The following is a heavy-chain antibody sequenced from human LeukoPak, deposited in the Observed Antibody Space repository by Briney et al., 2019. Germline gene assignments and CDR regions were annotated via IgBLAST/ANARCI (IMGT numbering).Heavy chain of an antibody. V-gene: IGHV4-59*08. D-gene: IGHD6-13*01. CDR3: ATYTNSYSSDI. J-gene: IGHJ3*02. CDR1: GGSISSYY. Sequence: PSETLSLTCTVSGGSISSYYWSWIRQPPGKGLEWIGYIYYSGSTNYNPSLKSRVTIPVDTSKNQFSLKLSSVTAADTAVYYCATYTNSYSSDIWGQGTMVTVSS. CDR2: IYYSGST.